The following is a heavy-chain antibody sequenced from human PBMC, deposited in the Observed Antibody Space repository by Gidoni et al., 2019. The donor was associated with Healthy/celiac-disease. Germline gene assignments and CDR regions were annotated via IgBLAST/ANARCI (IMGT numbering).Heavy chain of an antibody. CDR1: GGTLSSYA. CDR3: ARVGYWGSWYVYYFDY. J-gene: IGHJ4*02. CDR2: FIPISGTA. Sequence: QVQLVQSGAEVKKTGSSVKVSCKAYGGTLSSYAIRWERQAPGQGLEWMGVFIPISGTANYAQKFQGRVTITADKSTSTAYMDLSSLRSEDTAVYYCARVGYWGSWYVYYFDYLGQGTLVTVSS. V-gene: IGHV1-69*06. D-gene: IGHD6-13*01.